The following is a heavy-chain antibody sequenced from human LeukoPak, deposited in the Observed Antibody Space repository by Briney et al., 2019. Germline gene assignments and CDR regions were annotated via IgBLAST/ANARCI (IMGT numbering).Heavy chain of an antibody. Sequence: SETLSLTCTASGGSISSSSYYWGWIRQPPGKGLEWIGSIYYSGSTYYNPSLKSRVTISVDTSKNQFSLKLSSVTAADTAVYYCARTQQAMVMTWGQGTLVTVSS. CDR1: GGSISSSSYY. D-gene: IGHD5-18*01. CDR3: ARTQQAMVMT. V-gene: IGHV4-39*07. J-gene: IGHJ5*02. CDR2: IYYSGST.